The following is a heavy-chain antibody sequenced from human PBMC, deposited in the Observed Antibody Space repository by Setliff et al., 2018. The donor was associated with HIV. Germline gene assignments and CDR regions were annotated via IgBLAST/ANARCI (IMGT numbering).Heavy chain of an antibody. J-gene: IGHJ3*02. V-gene: IGHV1-18*01. CDR1: GYTFTNYG. CDR3: ARDRLTAGKYCSDSRCDDAFDI. Sequence: KVSCKASGYTFTNYGISWVRQAPGQGLEWVGWISAYNGNTNYAQKLQGRVTMTTDTSTYTAFMELRSLKSDDTAVYYCARDRLTAGKYCSDSRCDDAFDIWGQGTMVTVSS. CDR2: ISAYNGNT. D-gene: IGHD2-15*01.